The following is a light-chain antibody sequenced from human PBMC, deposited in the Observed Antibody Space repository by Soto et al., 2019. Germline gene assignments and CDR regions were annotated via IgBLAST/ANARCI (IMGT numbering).Light chain of an antibody. CDR2: EGN. CDR3: QSYDSSTVV. J-gene: IGLJ2*01. CDR1: SGSIASNY. Sequence: NFMLTQPHSVSESPGKTVTISCTRSSGSIASNYVQWYQQRPGSVPTTVIYEGNQRPSGVPDRFSGSTDGSSNSASLTSSGLQTEDESDYYCQSYDSSTVVFGGGTQLTVL. V-gene: IGLV6-57*04.